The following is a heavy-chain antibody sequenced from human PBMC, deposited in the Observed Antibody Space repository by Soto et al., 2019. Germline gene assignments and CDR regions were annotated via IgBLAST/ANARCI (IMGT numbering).Heavy chain of an antibody. J-gene: IGHJ6*02. CDR1: GGSFSGYY. Sequence: SETLSLTCAVYGGSFSGYYCSWIRQPPWKGLEWIGEINHSGSTNYNPSLKSRVTISVDTSKNQFSLKLSSVTAADTAVYYCARLWIAAAGTYYYGMDVWGQGTTVTVSS. V-gene: IGHV4-34*01. D-gene: IGHD6-13*01. CDR3: ARLWIAAAGTYYYGMDV. CDR2: INHSGST.